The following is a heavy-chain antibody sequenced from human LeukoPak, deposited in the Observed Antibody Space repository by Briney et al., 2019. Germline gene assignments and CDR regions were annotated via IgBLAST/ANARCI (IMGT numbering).Heavy chain of an antibody. D-gene: IGHD1-1*01. CDR3: AGRDTTGYIPREWDYWYIDL. Sequence: GGSLRLSCVASGFTFSTYAMGWVRQVPGKGLERVSSISTGSSYIYYADSVKGRFTISRDNAKNSLYLQMNSLRAEDTAVYYCAGRDTTGYIPREWDYWYIDLWGRGTLVSVSS. J-gene: IGHJ2*01. CDR1: GFTFSTYA. CDR2: ISTGSSYI. V-gene: IGHV3-21*01.